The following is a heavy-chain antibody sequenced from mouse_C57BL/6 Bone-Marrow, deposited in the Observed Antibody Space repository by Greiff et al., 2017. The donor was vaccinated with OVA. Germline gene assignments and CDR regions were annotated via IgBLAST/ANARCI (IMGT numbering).Heavy chain of an antibody. CDR3: ARKELWFPWFAY. Sequence: QVQLQQPGAELVRPGSSVKLSCKASGYTFTSYWMDWVKQRPGQGLEWIGNIYPSDSETHYTQKFNDKATFTVDKSSSTAYMQLSSLTSEDSAVYYCARKELWFPWFAYWGQGTLVTVSA. D-gene: IGHD2-2*01. V-gene: IGHV1-61*01. J-gene: IGHJ3*01. CDR2: IYPSDSET. CDR1: GYTFTSYW.